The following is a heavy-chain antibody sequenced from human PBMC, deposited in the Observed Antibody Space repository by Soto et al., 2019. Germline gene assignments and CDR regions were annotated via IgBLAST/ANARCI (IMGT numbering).Heavy chain of an antibody. J-gene: IGHJ5*01. CDR3: VRLIGNSWLDS. Sequence: QTLTHTCEISGDRVSNNTATWDWIRQSPSRGLEWLGRTYYRSRWYFDYAVSVKSRITISPDISNNQVSLQLTSVTPDDTAIYYCVRLIGNSWLDSWGQGTLVTVSS. V-gene: IGHV6-1*01. D-gene: IGHD3-22*01. CDR1: GDRVSNNTAT. CDR2: TYYRSRWYF.